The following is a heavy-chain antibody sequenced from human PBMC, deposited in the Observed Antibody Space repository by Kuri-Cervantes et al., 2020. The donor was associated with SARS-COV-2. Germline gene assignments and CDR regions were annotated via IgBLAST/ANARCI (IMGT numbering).Heavy chain of an antibody. CDR1: GFTFSNFG. CDR2: ISYDGSDK. D-gene: IGHD6-13*01. J-gene: IGHJ6*02. CDR3: ARGAAAAGYFFYGMDV. V-gene: IGHV3-30*03. Sequence: GGSLRLSCAASGFTFSNFGMHWVRQAPGKGLEWVTLISYDGSDKYYADSVKGRFTISRDNSKSTLFLQMNSLRAEDTAEYYCARGAAAAGYFFYGMDVWGRGTTVTVSS.